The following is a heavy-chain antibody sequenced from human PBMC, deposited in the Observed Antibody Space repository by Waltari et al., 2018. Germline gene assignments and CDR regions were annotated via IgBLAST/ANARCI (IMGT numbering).Heavy chain of an antibody. CDR2: IKSKTDGGTT. CDR1: SNAW. D-gene: IGHD3-10*01. CDR3: TTAVLN. J-gene: IGHJ4*02. Sequence: SNAWMNWVRQAPGKGLEWVGPIKSKTDGGTTDYAAPVKGRCTISRDDSKNTLYLQMNSLRTEDTAVYYCTTAVLNWGQGTLVTVSS. V-gene: IGHV3-15*07.